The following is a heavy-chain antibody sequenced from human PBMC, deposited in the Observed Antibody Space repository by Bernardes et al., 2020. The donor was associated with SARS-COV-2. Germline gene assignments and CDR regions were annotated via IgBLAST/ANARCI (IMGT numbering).Heavy chain of an antibody. CDR3: ARGSGNYYFDY. CDR1: GASISDYY. Sequence: SETLSLTCIVSGASISDYYWSWIRQSPGKGLEWIAYVFYSGSSNYNPSLRSRVTISVDTSKNQFSLKLRSVTAEDTAVYYCARGSGNYYFDYWGQGPRSPSPQ. CDR2: VFYSGSS. V-gene: IGHV4-59*08. J-gene: IGHJ4*02. D-gene: IGHD1-26*01.